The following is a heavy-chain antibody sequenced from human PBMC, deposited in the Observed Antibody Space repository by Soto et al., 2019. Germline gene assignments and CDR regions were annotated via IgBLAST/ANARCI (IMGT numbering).Heavy chain of an antibody. J-gene: IGHJ6*02. CDR1: GYSFTSYW. V-gene: IGHV5-51*01. CDR2: IYPDDSET. CDR3: ARTYGMDV. Sequence: GESLKISCKGSGYSFTSYWIGWVRQMPGKGLEWMGVIYPDDSETRYSPSFQGQVTISADKSISTAYLQWSSLKASDTALYYCARTYGMDVWGQGTTVNVSS.